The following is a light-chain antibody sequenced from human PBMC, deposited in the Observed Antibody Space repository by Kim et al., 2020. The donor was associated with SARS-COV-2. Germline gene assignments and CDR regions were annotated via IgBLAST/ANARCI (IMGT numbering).Light chain of an antibody. CDR3: QQYDSAVT. J-gene: IGKJ4*01. Sequence: SASIGDRITITCQPSQDVSHFLNWYQQKPGKAPRLLIYDVSNLEPGVPSRFSGRGSRTDFTLTISSLQTEDIATYYCQQYDSAVTFGGGTKVDIK. CDR2: DVS. CDR1: QDVSHF. V-gene: IGKV1-33*01.